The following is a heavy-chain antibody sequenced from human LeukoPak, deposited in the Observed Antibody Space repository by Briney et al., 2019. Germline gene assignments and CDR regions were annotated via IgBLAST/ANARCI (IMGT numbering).Heavy chain of an antibody. V-gene: IGHV3-9*01. D-gene: IGHD6-13*01. J-gene: IGHJ4*02. CDR2: ISWNSGSI. Sequence: TGGSLRLSCAASGFTFDDYAMHWVRQAPGKGLEWVSGISWNSGSIGYADSVKGRFTISRDNAKNSLYLQMNSLRAEDTALYYCAKEVYSSSWTSPFDYWGQGILVTVSS. CDR1: GFTFDDYA. CDR3: AKEVYSSSWTSPFDY.